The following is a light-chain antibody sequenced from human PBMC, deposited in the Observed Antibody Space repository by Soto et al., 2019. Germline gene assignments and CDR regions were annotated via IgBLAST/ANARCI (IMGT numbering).Light chain of an antibody. CDR2: EVD. J-gene: IGLJ3*02. CDR3: SSYTGGSTYWV. CDR1: SNDIGAYNY. V-gene: IGLV2-14*01. Sequence: QSALTQPASVSGSLGQSITISCTGASNDIGAYNYVSWYQQYPGKAPKLLIFEVDNRPSGVSDRFSGSKSGNTASLIISGLQADDEADHHCSSYTGGSTYWVFGGGTKVTVL.